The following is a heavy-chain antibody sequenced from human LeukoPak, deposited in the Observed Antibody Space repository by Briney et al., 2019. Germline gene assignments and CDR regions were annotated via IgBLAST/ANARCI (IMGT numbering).Heavy chain of an antibody. CDR2: IYTSGST. Sequence: SETLSLTCTVSGGSISNYYWSWIRQSAGKGLEWIGRIYTSGSTNNNPSLKSRFSMSVDTSKNQLSLRLRSVTAADTAVYYCARESGYYYDTSGYTFDYWGQGILVTVSS. J-gene: IGHJ4*02. V-gene: IGHV4-4*07. CDR1: GGSISNYY. CDR3: ARESGYYYDTSGYTFDY. D-gene: IGHD3-22*01.